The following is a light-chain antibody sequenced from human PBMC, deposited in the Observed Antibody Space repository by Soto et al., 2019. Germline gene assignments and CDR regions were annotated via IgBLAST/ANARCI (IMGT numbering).Light chain of an antibody. CDR2: DVS. CDR1: SSDVGGYDY. Sequence: QSVLTQPASVSGSPGQSITISCTGTSSDVGGYDYVSWYHQHPGKAPKLMISDVSNRPSGVSNRFSGSKSGNTASLTISGLQAEDEADYYCSSYTSSSTLYGFGTGSKVTVL. J-gene: IGLJ1*01. V-gene: IGLV2-14*01. CDR3: SSYTSSSTLYG.